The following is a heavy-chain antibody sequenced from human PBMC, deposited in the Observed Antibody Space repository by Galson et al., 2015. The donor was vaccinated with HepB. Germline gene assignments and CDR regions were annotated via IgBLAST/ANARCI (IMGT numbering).Heavy chain of an antibody. J-gene: IGHJ4*02. CDR3: AKGGSSGWYPTYYFDY. CDR1: GFTVSSTY. V-gene: IGHV3-66*01. CDR2: FYSGGST. Sequence: SLRLSCAASGFTVSSTYMSWVRQAPGKGLEWVSIFYSGGSTYYADSVRGRFTISRDNSQNTLYLQMNSLRAEDTAVYYCAKGGSSGWYPTYYFDYWGQGTLVTVSS. D-gene: IGHD6-19*01.